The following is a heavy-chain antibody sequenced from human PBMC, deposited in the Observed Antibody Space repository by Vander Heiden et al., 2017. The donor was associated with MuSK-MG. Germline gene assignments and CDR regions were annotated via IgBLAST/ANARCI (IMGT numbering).Heavy chain of an antibody. J-gene: IGHJ6*03. Sequence: QVQLQESGPGLVKPSQTLSLTCTVSGGSISRGNYYWSWLRQHPGKGLEWIGYIYYSGSTSYNPSLKSRVTISVDTSKNQFSLKLSSVTAADTAVYYCARAGRTSRAGYYYMDVWGKGTTVTVSS. V-gene: IGHV4-31*03. CDR1: GGSISRGNYY. CDR3: ARAGRTSRAGYYYMDV. D-gene: IGHD2-2*01. CDR2: IYYSGST.